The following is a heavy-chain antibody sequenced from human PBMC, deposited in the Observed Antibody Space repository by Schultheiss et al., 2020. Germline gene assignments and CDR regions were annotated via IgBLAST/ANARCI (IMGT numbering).Heavy chain of an antibody. D-gene: IGHD6-19*01. CDR1: GFTFSSYA. V-gene: IGHV3-23*01. J-gene: IGHJ4*02. Sequence: ESLKISCAASGFTFSSYAMSWVRQAPGKGLEWVSAISGSGGSTYYADSVKGRFTISRDNSKNTLYLQMNSLRAEDTAVYYCARDRGYSSGWFPLDYWGQGTLVTVSA. CDR3: ARDRGYSSGWFPLDY. CDR2: ISGSGGST.